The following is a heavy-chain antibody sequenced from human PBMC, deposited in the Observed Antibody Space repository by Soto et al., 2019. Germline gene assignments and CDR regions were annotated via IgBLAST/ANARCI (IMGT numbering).Heavy chain of an antibody. D-gene: IGHD4-17*01. CDR3: ARATTVTSSFFFYGLDV. V-gene: IGHV4-30-4*01. CDR1: GGSISDDDYY. Sequence: QVQLHESGPGLVKPSQTLFLTCTVSGGSISDDDYYWNWIRQSPGKGLEWIGHIYYNGNTYYNPSLKSRLTMSLDTSQNQFSLHLTSVIAADSALYFCARATTVTSSFFFYGLDVWGPGTTVTVSS. J-gene: IGHJ6*02. CDR2: IYYNGNT.